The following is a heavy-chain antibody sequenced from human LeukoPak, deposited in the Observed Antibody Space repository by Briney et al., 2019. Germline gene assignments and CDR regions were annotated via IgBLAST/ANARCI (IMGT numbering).Heavy chain of an antibody. V-gene: IGHV4-59*01. CDR3: EREGGSYYRWFDP. CDR1: CGSISNYY. J-gene: IGHJ5*02. Sequence: VKPSETLSLTCTLSCGSISNYYWSWIRQPPGKGLEWIGNIFYSGSTNYNPSLKSRVTISLDTSKNQFSLTLSPVSAPDTAVYYCEREGGSYYRWFDPWGQGTLSPSPQ. CDR2: IFYSGST. D-gene: IGHD1-26*01.